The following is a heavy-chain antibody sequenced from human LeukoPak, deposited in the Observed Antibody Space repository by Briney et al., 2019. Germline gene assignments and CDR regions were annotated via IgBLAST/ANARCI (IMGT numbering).Heavy chain of an antibody. CDR1: GLSVSNKY. J-gene: IGHJ6*03. D-gene: IGHD4-17*01. CDR2: IYSDGYT. V-gene: IGHV3-53*01. Sequence: GGSLRLSCAASGLSVSNKYMSWVRQAPGKGLEWVSDIYSDGYTYYADSVKGRFTISRDNFKNTMYVQMNSLRAEDTAVYYCARGGPSTTVTTSYSFFYMDVWGKGATVTVSS. CDR3: ARGGPSTTVTTSYSFFYMDV.